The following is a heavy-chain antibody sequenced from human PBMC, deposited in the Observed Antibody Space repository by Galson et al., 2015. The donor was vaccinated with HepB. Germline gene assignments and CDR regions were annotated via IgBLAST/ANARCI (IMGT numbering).Heavy chain of an antibody. CDR3: ARIDVVVPAAPYGMDV. CDR2: ISSSGSTI. V-gene: IGHV3-11*01. D-gene: IGHD2-2*01. CDR1: GFTFSDYY. Sequence: SLRLSCAASGFTFSDYYMSWIRQAPGKGLEWVSYISSSGSTIYYADSVKGRFTISRDNAKNSLYLQMNSLRAEDTAVYYCARIDVVVPAAPYGMDVWGQGTTVTVSS. J-gene: IGHJ6*02.